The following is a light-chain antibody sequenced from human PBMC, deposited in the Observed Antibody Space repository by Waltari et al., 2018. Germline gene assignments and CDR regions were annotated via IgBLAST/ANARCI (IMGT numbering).Light chain of an antibody. CDR1: NNNVGSYA. CDR2: GD. V-gene: IGLV1-36*01. CDR3: STWDYSLRAWV. Sequence: QSALTQEASVSGTVGQKVTLSCIGNNNNVGSYAVSWYQQLSHGAPKTVLFGDFLPPGIPYRCSGSKSGTTASLTISGLQPEDEADYYCSTWDYSLRAWVFGGGTILTVL. J-gene: IGLJ3*02.